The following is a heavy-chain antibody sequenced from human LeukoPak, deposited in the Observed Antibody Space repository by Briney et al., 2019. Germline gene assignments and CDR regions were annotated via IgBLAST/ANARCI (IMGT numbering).Heavy chain of an antibody. CDR1: GFTFSSYS. V-gene: IGHV3-48*01. CDR3: ARPGGGSYSHYYYYMDV. D-gene: IGHD1-26*01. J-gene: IGHJ6*03. CDR2: ISSSSSTI. Sequence: SGGSLRLSCVASGFTFSSYSMNWVRQAPGKGLEWASYISSSSSTIYYADSVKGRFTISRDNAKNSLYLQMNSLRAEDTAVYYCARPGGGSYSHYYYYMDVWGKGTTVTVSS.